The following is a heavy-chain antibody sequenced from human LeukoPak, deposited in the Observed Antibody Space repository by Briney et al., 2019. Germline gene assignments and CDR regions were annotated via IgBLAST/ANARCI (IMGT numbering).Heavy chain of an antibody. V-gene: IGHV3-30*02. Sequence: GGSLRLSCAASGFTFRNSDMHWGRQATGKGPEWVAFIQADGGNKYYADSVKGRFTISRDNSKNTLYLQMNSLRAEDTAVYYCAELGITMIGGVWGKGTTVTISS. D-gene: IGHD3-10*02. J-gene: IGHJ6*04. CDR3: AELGITMIGGV. CDR1: GFTFRNSD. CDR2: IQADGGNK.